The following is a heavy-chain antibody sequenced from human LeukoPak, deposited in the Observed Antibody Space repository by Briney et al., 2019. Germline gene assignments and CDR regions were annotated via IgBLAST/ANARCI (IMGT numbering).Heavy chain of an antibody. J-gene: IGHJ3*02. CDR3: AKDHQDAFDI. CDR2: INPNSGGT. V-gene: IGHV1-2*06. CDR1: GYTFTGYY. Sequence: ASVTVSCTASGYTFTGYYMHWVRQAPGQGLEWMGRINPNSGGTNYAQKFQGRVTMTRGTSISTAYMELSRLRSDDTAVYYCAKDHQDAFDIWGQGTMVTVSS.